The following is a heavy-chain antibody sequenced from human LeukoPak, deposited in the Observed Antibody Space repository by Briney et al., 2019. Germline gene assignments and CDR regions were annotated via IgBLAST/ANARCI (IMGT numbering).Heavy chain of an antibody. CDR3: ARSCSSTSCYDGRFDS. D-gene: IGHD2-2*01. CDR1: GGSISSGGYS. J-gene: IGHJ5*01. V-gene: IGHV4-30-2*01. CDR2: IYHSGST. Sequence: PSQTLSLTCAVSGGSISSGGYSWSWIRQPPGKGLEWIGYIYHSGSTYYNPSLKSRVAISVDRSKSQFSLKLSSVTAADTAVYYCARSCSSTSCYDGRFDSWGQGTLVTVSS.